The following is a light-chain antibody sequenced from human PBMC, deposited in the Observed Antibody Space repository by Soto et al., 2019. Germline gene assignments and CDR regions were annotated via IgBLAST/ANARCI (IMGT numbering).Light chain of an antibody. J-gene: IGLJ2*01. V-gene: IGLV2-14*03. Sequence: QSALTQPASMSGSPGQSITMSCTGTSSDIGDYNFASWYQHHPGKAPQLLIFGVSNRPSGVSNRFSGSKSGNTASLTISGLQGEDEADYYCSSYTNFATPVFGGGTELTVL. CDR2: GVS. CDR3: SSYTNFATPV. CDR1: SSDIGDYNF.